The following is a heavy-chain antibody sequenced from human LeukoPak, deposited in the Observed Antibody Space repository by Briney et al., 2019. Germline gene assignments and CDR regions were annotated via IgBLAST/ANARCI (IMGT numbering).Heavy chain of an antibody. Sequence: PSETLSLTCTVSGGSMSPFYWSWIRQSPGKGLEWIGSIYYSGGTNYNPSLKSRVTISVDTSKNQFSLEVSSVTAADTAVYYCAANSTKHTFDIWGQGTMVTVSS. CDR2: IYYSGGT. J-gene: IGHJ3*02. CDR1: GGSMSPFY. D-gene: IGHD1-1*01. V-gene: IGHV4-59*08. CDR3: AANSTKHTFDI.